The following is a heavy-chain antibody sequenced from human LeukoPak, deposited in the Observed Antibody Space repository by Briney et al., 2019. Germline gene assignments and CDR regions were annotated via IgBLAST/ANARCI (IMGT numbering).Heavy chain of an antibody. D-gene: IGHD1-14*01. Sequence: GSVKVSCKTSGYTFTGYYIHWVRQAPGQGLQWLGWINPNSGGTNYAQNFQGRVTVTRDTSTATAYMELRWLTSDDTAVYYCARDLFTRKTLGNWDSRAFHIWGQGTMVTVSS. CDR3: ARDLFTRKTLGNWDSRAFHI. CDR2: INPNSGGT. CDR1: GYTFTGYY. V-gene: IGHV1-2*02. J-gene: IGHJ3*02.